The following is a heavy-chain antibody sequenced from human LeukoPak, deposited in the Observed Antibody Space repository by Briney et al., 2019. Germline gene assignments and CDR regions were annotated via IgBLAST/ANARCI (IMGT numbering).Heavy chain of an antibody. D-gene: IGHD3-10*01. CDR3: AKDWKFYYVAGSFFPDN. J-gene: IGHJ4*02. CDR2: ISHDGSKK. Sequence: GRSLRLSCAASGFAFSSYAVHWVRQAPGKGLECVAVISHDGSKKYYADFVKGRFTISRDNSKNTLYLHMNSLIPEDTAVYFCAKDWKFYYVAGSFFPDNWGQGTLVTVSS. V-gene: IGHV3-30-3*01. CDR1: GFAFSSYA.